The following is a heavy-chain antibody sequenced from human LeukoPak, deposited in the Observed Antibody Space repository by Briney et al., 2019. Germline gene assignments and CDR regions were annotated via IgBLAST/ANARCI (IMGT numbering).Heavy chain of an antibody. V-gene: IGHV4-59*08. CDR1: GGSISSYY. CDR2: IYYSGST. D-gene: IGHD6-19*01. J-gene: IGHJ4*02. CDR3: ARTDYSSGWYYFDS. Sequence: SETLSLTCTVSGGSISSYYWSWIRQPPGKGLEWIGYIYYSGSTNYNPSLKSRVTISVDTSKNQFSLRLSSVTAADTAVYYCARTDYSSGWYYFDSWGQGTLVTVSS.